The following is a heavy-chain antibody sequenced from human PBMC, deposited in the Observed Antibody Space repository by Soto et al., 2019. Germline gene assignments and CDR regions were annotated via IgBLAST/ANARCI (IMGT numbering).Heavy chain of an antibody. Sequence: SDTLSLTCAVFGGSISSSSYYWGWIRQPPGKGLEWIGSIYYSGSSYYNPSLKTRVTISVDTSKNQFSLKLSSVTAADTAVYYCARQRIAVAGFPFDYLGQGTLVTVSS. J-gene: IGHJ4*02. D-gene: IGHD6-19*01. CDR1: GGSISSSSYY. V-gene: IGHV4-39*01. CDR3: ARQRIAVAGFPFDY. CDR2: IYYSGSS.